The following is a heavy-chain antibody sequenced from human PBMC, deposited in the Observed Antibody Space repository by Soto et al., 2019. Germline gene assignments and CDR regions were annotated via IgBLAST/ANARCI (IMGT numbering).Heavy chain of an antibody. J-gene: IGHJ4*02. V-gene: IGHV3-23*01. CDR3: AKGGGEYLWDVDN. Sequence: GGSLRLSCAACGFPFSSYAMGWVRQAPVKGLEWVSIISGGGASTYYPDSVKGRFTISRDNSKNTLSLQMNSLRAEDTAVYYCAKGGGEYLWDVDNWGQGTLVTVYS. CDR1: GFPFSSYA. CDR2: ISGGGAST. D-gene: IGHD3-16*01.